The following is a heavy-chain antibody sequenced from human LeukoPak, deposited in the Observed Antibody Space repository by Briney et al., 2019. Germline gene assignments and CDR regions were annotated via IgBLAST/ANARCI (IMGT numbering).Heavy chain of an antibody. CDR1: GFTFSSYE. J-gene: IGHJ4*02. V-gene: IGHV3-74*01. CDR3: ARSSYDSGLPIDY. D-gene: IGHD3-10*01. CDR2: INRDGSST. Sequence: GGSLRLSCAASGFTFSSYEMNWVRQAPGKGLEWVSRINRDGSSTNYADSVKGRFTISRDNAKNTLSLQMNSLRAEDTAVYYCARSSYDSGLPIDYWGQGTLVTVSS.